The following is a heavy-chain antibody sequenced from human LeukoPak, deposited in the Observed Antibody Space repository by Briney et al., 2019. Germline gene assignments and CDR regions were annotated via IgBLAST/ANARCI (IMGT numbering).Heavy chain of an antibody. J-gene: IGHJ4*02. CDR3: ARELGTRVDY. CDR1: GGSISSYY. V-gene: IGHV4-59*01. D-gene: IGHD7-27*01. Sequence: PSETLSLTCTVSGGSISSYYWSWIRQPPGKGLEWIGYIYYSGSTNYNPSLKSRVTISVDTSKNQFSLKLSSVTAADTAVYYCARELGTRVDYWGQGTLVTVSS. CDR2: IYYSGST.